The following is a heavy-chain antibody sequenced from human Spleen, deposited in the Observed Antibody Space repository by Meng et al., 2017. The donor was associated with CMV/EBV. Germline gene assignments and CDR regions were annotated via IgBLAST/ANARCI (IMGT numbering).Heavy chain of an antibody. V-gene: IGHV4-34*03. J-gene: IGHJ4*02. CDR3: TYSSSWLTHPLFDY. Sequence: QVSLQQWGAGLLKPSETLSLTCAVYGGSFSGYYWSWIRQPPGKGLEWIGEINHSGSTNYNPSLKSRVTISVDTSKNQFSLKLSSVTAADTAVYYCTYSSSWLTHPLFDYWGQGTLVTVSS. CDR2: INHSGST. CDR1: GGSFSGYY. D-gene: IGHD6-13*01.